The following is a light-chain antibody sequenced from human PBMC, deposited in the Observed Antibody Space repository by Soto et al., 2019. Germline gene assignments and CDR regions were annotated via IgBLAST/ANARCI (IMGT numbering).Light chain of an antibody. V-gene: IGLV1-40*01. CDR1: SSNIGAGYD. CDR3: QSYDSSLCGSVV. Sequence: SVLTQPPSVSGAPGQRVTISCTGSSSNIGAGYDVHWYQQLPGTAPKLLIYGNSNRPSGVPDRFSGSKSGTSASLAITGLQAEDEADYYCQSYDSSLCGSVVFGGGTKLTVL. CDR2: GNS. J-gene: IGLJ2*01.